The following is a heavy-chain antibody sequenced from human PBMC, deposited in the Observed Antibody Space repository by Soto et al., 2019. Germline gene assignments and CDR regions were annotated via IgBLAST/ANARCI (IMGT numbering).Heavy chain of an antibody. CDR2: VKDGGHA. CDR3: ARGQEGVVATH. J-gene: IGHJ4*02. V-gene: IGHV4-34*01. CDR1: GGSLSGYY. D-gene: IGHD5-12*01. Sequence: QVQLQQWGAGLLKPSETLSLNCAVTGGSLSGYYWSWIRQPPGKGLEWIGEVKDGGHANYSPSLRGRGTISSDTSNNQFLLRLYSVTAADTGVYYCARGQEGVVATHWAQGSLVTVSA.